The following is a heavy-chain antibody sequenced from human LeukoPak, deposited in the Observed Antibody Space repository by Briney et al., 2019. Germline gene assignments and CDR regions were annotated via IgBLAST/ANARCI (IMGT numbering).Heavy chain of an antibody. CDR3: ARVQSWYGASFDY. CDR2: ISGSGGST. Sequence: GGSLRLSCAASGFTFSSYAMSWVRQAPGKGLEWVSAISGSGGSTYYADSVKGRFTISRDNSKNTLYLQMNSLRAEDTAVYYCARVQSWYGASFDYWGQGTLVTVSS. J-gene: IGHJ4*02. CDR1: GFTFSSYA. D-gene: IGHD3-10*01. V-gene: IGHV3-23*01.